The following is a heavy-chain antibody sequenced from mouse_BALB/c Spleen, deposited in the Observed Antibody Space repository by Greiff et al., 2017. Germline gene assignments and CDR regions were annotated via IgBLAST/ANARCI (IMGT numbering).Heavy chain of an antibody. J-gene: IGHJ3*01. D-gene: IGHD2-1*01. V-gene: IGHV1-20*02. CDR2: INPYNGDT. CDR3: ARFYYGNYLFAY. CDR1: GYSFTGYF. Sequence: EVNVVESGPELVKPGASVKISCKASGYSFTGYFMNWVMQSHGKSLEWIGRINPYNGDTFYNQKFKGKATLTVDKSSSTAHMELRSLASEDSAVYYCARFYYGNYLFAYWGQGTLVTVSA.